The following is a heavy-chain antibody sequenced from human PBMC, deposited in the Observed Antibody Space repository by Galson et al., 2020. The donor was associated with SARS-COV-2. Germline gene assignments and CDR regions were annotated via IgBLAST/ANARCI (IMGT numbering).Heavy chain of an antibody. CDR1: GFTFSSYA. D-gene: IGHD1-26*01. CDR3: ARDASGSYYGAFDI. Sequence: GGSLRLSCAASGFTFSSYAMHWVRQAPGKGLEWVAVISYDGSNKYYADSVKGRFTISRDNSKNTLYLQMNSLRAEDTAVYYCARDASGSYYGAFDIWGRGTMVTVSS. CDR2: ISYDGSNK. V-gene: IGHV3-30*04. J-gene: IGHJ3*02.